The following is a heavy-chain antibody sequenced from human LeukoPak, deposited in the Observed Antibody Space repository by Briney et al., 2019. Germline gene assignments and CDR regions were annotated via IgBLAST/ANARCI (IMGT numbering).Heavy chain of an antibody. V-gene: IGHV3-30-3*01. CDR3: ARVVGGSYGAFDY. D-gene: IGHD1-26*01. CDR2: ISYDGSNK. CDR1: GFTFSSYA. J-gene: IGHJ4*02. Sequence: PGGSLRLSCAASGFTFSSYAMHWVRQAPGKGLEWVSVISYDGSNKYYADSVKGRFTISRDNSKNTLYLQMNSLRAEDTAVYYCARVVGGSYGAFDYWGQGTLVTVSS.